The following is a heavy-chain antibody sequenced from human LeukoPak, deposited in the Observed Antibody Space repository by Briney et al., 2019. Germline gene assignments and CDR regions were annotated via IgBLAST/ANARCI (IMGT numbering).Heavy chain of an antibody. CDR2: IIPNTGGT. D-gene: IGHD2-2*01. V-gene: IGHV1-2*04. CDR3: ARVPDIVVVPAIWGSFNY. J-gene: IGHJ4*02. Sequence: GASVKVSCKASGYTITDYYLHWVRQAPGQGLEWMGWIIPNTGGTNYAQKFQDWVTMSSDTSTSTAYMELSSLRSDDTAVYYCARVPDIVVVPAIWGSFNYWGQGTLATVSS. CDR1: GYTITDYY.